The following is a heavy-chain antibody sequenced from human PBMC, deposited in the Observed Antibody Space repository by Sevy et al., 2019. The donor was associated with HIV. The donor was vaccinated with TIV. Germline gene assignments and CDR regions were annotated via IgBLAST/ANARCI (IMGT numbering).Heavy chain of an antibody. D-gene: IGHD6-19*01. CDR3: ARVTAVADLYFDY. Sequence: GGSLRLSCAASGFTFSDHYMDWVRQAPGKGLEWVGRIRNKANSHTTEYAASLKGRFTISRDDSKNSLYLQMNSLKTEDTAVYYCARVTAVADLYFDYWGQGTLVTVSS. V-gene: IGHV3-72*01. J-gene: IGHJ4*02. CDR2: IRNKANSHTT. CDR1: GFTFSDHY.